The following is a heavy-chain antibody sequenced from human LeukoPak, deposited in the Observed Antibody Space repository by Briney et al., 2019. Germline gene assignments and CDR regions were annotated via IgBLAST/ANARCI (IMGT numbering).Heavy chain of an antibody. CDR3: ARDGNPKTYYYDSSGYYGYYYYGMDV. V-gene: IGHV1-69*13. CDR2: IIPIFGTA. J-gene: IGHJ6*02. Sequence: GASVKVSCKASGGTFSSFAISWVRQAPGQGLEWMGGIIPIFGTANFAQKFQGRVTITADESTSTAYMELSSLRSEDTAVYYCARDGNPKTYYYDSSGYYGYYYYGMDVWGQGTTVSVSS. D-gene: IGHD3-22*01. CDR1: GGTFSSFA.